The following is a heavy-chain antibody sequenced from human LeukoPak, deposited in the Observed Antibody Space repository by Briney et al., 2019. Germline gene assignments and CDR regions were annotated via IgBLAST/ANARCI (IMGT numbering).Heavy chain of an antibody. CDR2: TSYDGSNK. V-gene: IGHV3-30*18. CDR3: AKGKMRYSYGYQSLIDY. D-gene: IGHD5-18*01. J-gene: IGHJ4*02. CDR1: EFTFSNYD. Sequence: GGSLRLSCAASEFTFSNYDMHWVRQAPGKGLEWVALTSYDGSNKYYGDPVKGRFTISRDNSKNTLYLQMNSLRTEDTAIYYCAKGKMRYSYGYQSLIDYWGQGTLVTVSS.